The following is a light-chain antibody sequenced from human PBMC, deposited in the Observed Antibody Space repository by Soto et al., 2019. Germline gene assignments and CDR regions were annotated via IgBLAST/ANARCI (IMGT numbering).Light chain of an antibody. CDR3: QQYGSSPWT. Sequence: EIVLTQSPGTLSLSPGERATLSCLASQSVSSSYLAWYQQKPGQAPRLLIFGASSGATGIPDRFSGSGSGTDFTLTISRLEPEDFAVYYCQQYGSSPWTFGQGTKVDIK. J-gene: IGKJ1*01. V-gene: IGKV3-20*01. CDR2: GAS. CDR1: QSVSSSY.